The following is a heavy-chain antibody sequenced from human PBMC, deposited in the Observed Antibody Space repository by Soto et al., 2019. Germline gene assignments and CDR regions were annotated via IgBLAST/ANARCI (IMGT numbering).Heavy chain of an antibody. Sequence: GGSLRLSCAASGFTFSSYAMSWVRQAPGKGLEWGSTIICSGGSTYYADSVKGRFTIARDNSKNTLYLQMNSLRAEDTAVYYCATSSGNDADYFQHWGQGTMVTVS. CDR1: GFTFSSYA. CDR2: IICSGGST. V-gene: IGHV3-23*01. J-gene: IGHJ1*01. D-gene: IGHD3-10*01. CDR3: ATSSGNDADYFQH.